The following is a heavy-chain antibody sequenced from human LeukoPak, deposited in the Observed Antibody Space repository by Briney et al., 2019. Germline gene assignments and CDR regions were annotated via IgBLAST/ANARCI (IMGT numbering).Heavy chain of an antibody. CDR3: AKDSSSWFDP. CDR2: ISYDGSNK. Sequence: GGSLRLSCAASGFTFSSYGMHWVRQAPGKGLEWVAVISYDGSNKYYADSVKGRFTISRDNSKNTLYLQMNSLRAEDTAVYYCAKDSSSWFDPWGQGTLVTVSP. V-gene: IGHV3-30*18. CDR1: GFTFSSYG. J-gene: IGHJ5*02. D-gene: IGHD6-13*01.